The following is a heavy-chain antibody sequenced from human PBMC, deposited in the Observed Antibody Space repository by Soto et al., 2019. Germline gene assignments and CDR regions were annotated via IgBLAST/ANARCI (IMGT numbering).Heavy chain of an antibody. D-gene: IGHD3-3*01. CDR1: GLTFSSYS. CDR3: VREVDYDFWSGYYTRAFDY. Sequence: GGSLRLSCAASGLTFSSYSMNWVRQAPGKGLEWVSSISSSSSYIYYADSVKGRFTISRDNAKNSLYLQMNSLRAEDTAVYYCVREVDYDFWSGYYTRAFDYWGQGTLVTVSS. J-gene: IGHJ4*02. CDR2: ISSSSSYI. V-gene: IGHV3-21*01.